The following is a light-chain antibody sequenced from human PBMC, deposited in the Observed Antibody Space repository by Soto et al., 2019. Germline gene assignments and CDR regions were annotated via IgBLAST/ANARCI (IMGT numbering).Light chain of an antibody. CDR1: QSVSTS. Sequence: EIVMTQSPATLSVSPGERAILSCRASQSVSTSLAWYQKKPGQAPKLLIFGASTRATGIPARFSGSGSGTDFTLTIRKLEPEDFAVYYCQQFGGSPPRFTFGPGTKVEVK. V-gene: IGKV3-20*01. CDR2: GAS. CDR3: QQFGGSPPRFT. J-gene: IGKJ3*01.